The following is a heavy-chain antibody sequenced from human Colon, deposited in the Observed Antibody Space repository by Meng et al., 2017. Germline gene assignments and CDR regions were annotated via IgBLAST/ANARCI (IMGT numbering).Heavy chain of an antibody. Sequence: SETLSLTCTISVGSFSVYSWHWIRHSPGKGLEWIGHIYAGGSVTYNPSLNSLLSISIDTSNNQFSLQLISVTAADTATYFCARGQTVRAFEYWGQGTPVTVAS. CDR3: ARGQTVRAFEY. CDR1: VGSFSVYS. CDR2: IYAGGSV. V-gene: IGHV4-4*08. D-gene: IGHD2-21*02. J-gene: IGHJ4*02.